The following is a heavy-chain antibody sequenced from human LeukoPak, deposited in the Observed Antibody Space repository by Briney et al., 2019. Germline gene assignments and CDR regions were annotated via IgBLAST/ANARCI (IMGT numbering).Heavy chain of an antibody. J-gene: IGHJ4*02. Sequence: SETLSLTCTVSGGSISSSSHYWGWLRQPPGKGLEWIGEVHLDGRTNYNPSLKSRLIMSVDLPENHISLKLTSVTAADTAVYYCAREGGFYRPLDYSGQGTLVTVSS. CDR3: AREGGFYRPLDY. V-gene: IGHV4-39*07. CDR1: GGSISSSSHY. D-gene: IGHD3-3*01. CDR2: VHLDGRT.